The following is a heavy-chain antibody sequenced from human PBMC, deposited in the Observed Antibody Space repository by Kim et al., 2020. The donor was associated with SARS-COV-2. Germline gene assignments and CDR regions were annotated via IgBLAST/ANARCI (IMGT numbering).Heavy chain of an antibody. J-gene: IGHJ4*02. D-gene: IGHD6-13*01. CDR3: ARTEGRGSLHQLNY. CDR2: IFYSGST. V-gene: IGHV4-59*01. Sequence: SETLSLTCSVSSDSISSYYWSWIRQLPGKELEWLGHIFYSGSTDYHPPLKSRVAISWDTSKNEFSLELTSVTPADTAGYYCARTEGRGSLHQLNYWGPG. CDR1: SDSISSYY.